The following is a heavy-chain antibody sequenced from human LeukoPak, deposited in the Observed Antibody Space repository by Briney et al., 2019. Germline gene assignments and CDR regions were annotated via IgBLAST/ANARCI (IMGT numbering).Heavy chain of an antibody. CDR2: IYYSGSSS. CDR1: GGSISSSSYY. Sequence: PSETLSLTRTVSGGSISSSSYYWGWIRPPPGKGLEWIGSIYYSGSSSYYNPSLKSRVTISVDTSKNQFSLKLSSVTAADTAVYYCARRAREFGWVFDYWGQGTLVTVSS. V-gene: IGHV4-39*01. J-gene: IGHJ4*02. D-gene: IGHD3-10*01. CDR3: ARRAREFGWVFDY.